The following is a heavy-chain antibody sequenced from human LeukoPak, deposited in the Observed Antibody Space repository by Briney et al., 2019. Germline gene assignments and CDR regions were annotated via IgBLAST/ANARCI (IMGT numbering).Heavy chain of an antibody. CDR1: GFTFSSYA. CDR2: ISYDGSNK. Sequence: GRSLRLSCAASGFTFSSYAMHWVRQAPGKGLEWVAVISYDGSNKYYADSVKGRFTISRDNSKNTLYLRMNSLRAEDTTVYYCARGRKWELTDYYYGMDVWGQGTTVTVSS. J-gene: IGHJ6*02. V-gene: IGHV3-30-3*01. CDR3: ARGRKWELTDYYYGMDV. D-gene: IGHD1-26*01.